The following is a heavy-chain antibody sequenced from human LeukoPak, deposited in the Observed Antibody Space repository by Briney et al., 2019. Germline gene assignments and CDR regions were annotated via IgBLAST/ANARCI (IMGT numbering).Heavy chain of an antibody. Sequence: PSVTLSLTCTVSGGSISSDYWSWSRQPPGKGLEWIGYIYYSGSTNYNPSLKSRVTISVDTSKNQFSLKLSSVTAADTAVYYCARGRATADYWGQGTLVTVSS. CDR2: IYYSGST. CDR3: ARGRATADY. CDR1: GGSISSDY. J-gene: IGHJ4*02. V-gene: IGHV4-59*01.